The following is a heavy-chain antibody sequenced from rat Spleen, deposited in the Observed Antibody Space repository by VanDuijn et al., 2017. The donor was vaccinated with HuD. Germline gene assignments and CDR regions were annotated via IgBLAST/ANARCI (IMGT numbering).Heavy chain of an antibody. CDR3: ASVYNNFYWYFDF. Sequence: EVQLVESGGGLVQPGRSMKLSCAASGFTFSNYYMAWVRQAPTKGLEWIASISTGGGNTYYRDSVKGRFTISRDNAKSTLYLQMDSLRSEDTATYYCASVYNNFYWYFDFWGPGTMVTVSS. J-gene: IGHJ1*01. CDR1: GFTFSNYY. V-gene: IGHV5-25*01. D-gene: IGHD1-10*01. CDR2: ISTGGGNT.